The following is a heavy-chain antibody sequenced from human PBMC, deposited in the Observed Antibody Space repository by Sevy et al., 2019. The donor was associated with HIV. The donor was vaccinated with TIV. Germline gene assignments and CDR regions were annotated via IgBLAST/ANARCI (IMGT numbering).Heavy chain of an antibody. J-gene: IGHJ4*02. CDR2: IKSKTDGGTT. V-gene: IGHV3-15*01. CDR3: TVIHSSGYHDY. D-gene: IGHD3-22*01. CDR1: GFTFSNAW. Sequence: GGSLRLSCAASGFTFSNAWMSWVRQAPGKGLEWVGRIKSKTDGGTTDYVAPVKGRFTISSDDSKNTLYLQMNSLKTEDTAVYYCTVIHSSGYHDYWGQGTLVTVSS.